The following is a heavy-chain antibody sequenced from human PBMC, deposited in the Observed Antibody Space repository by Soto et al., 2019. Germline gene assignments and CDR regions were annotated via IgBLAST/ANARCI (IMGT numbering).Heavy chain of an antibody. CDR2: VYYTGST. CDR3: ARGRTVRNYADDSSDYFYFFGY. V-gene: IGHV4-59*01. D-gene: IGHD3-22*01. J-gene: IGHJ4*02. CDR1: GDSISTFY. Sequence: SETLSLTCTVSGDSISTFYWGWMRQSPGKELEWIGYVYYTGSTNYNPSLKSRVTISVDRSKNQFSLKLTSANAADTAVYYCARGRTVRNYADDSSDYFYFFGYWGQGTLVTVSS.